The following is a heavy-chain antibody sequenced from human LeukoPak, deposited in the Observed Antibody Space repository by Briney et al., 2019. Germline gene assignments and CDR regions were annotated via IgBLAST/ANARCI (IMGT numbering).Heavy chain of an antibody. CDR2: INPNSGGT. CDR3: ARGSEIVSWFGELSGYYYYGMDV. D-gene: IGHD3-10*01. CDR1: GYTFTGYY. V-gene: IGHV1-2*02. J-gene: IGHJ6*02. Sequence: ASVKVSCKASGYTFTGYYMHWVRQAPGQGLEWMGWINPNSGGTNYAQKFQGRVTMTRDTSISTAYMELSRLRSDDTAVYYCARGSEIVSWFGELSGYYYYGMDVWGQGTTVTVSS.